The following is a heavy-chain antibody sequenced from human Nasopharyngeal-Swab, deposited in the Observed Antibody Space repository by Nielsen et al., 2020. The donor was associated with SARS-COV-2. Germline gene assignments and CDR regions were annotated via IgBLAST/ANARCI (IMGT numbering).Heavy chain of an antibody. J-gene: IGHJ6*02. D-gene: IGHD2-8*01. CDR3: ARPNMTTNYGMDV. V-gene: IGHV7-4-1*02. CDR2: INTNTGNP. Sequence: WVRQAPGQGLEWMGWINTNTGNPTYAQGFTGRFVFSLDTSVSTAYLQISGLKAEDTAVYYCARPNMTTNYGMDVWGQGTTVTVSS.